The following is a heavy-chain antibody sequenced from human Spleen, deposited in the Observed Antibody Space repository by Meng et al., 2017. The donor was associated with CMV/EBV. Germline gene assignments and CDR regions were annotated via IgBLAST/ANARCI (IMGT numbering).Heavy chain of an antibody. CDR2: IYYSGST. D-gene: IGHD2-2*01. CDR1: GCVSSGSYY. CDR3: ARGYCSSTSCSGWFDP. Sequence: GCVSSGSYYWSWIRQPPGKGLEWIGYIYYSGSTNYNPALKSRVTISVGTSKNQFSLKLSSVTAADTAVYYCARGYCSSTSCSGWFDPWGQGTLVTVSS. J-gene: IGHJ5*02. V-gene: IGHV4-61*01.